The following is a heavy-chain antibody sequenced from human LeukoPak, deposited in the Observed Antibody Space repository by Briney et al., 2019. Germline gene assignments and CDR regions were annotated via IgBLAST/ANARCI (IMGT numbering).Heavy chain of an antibody. CDR2: ISYGGNNQ. Sequence: GGSLRLSCAASGFTFRSYGMHWVRQAPGKGLEWVAIISYGGNNQYYAESVKGRFTISRDNTKNTVYLQMNSLRPEDTAVYYCARAPDSSGYYYYFDYWGQGALVTVSS. CDR3: ARAPDSSGYYYYFDY. D-gene: IGHD3-22*01. V-gene: IGHV3-30*02. CDR1: GFTFRSYG. J-gene: IGHJ4*02.